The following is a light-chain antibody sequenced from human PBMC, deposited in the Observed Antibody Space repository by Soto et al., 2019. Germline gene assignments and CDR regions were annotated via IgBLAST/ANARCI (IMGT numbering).Light chain of an antibody. J-gene: IGKJ1*01. Sequence: EIQITQSPSTLSASVIDRVTITCLSSQSISSWLAWYQQKPGQAPKLLIYKASTLKRGVPSRFSGNGSGTEFTLTIISLQPDDCATYYCQHYNSYSEAFGLGTKVDI. CDR1: QSISSW. V-gene: IGKV1-5*03. CDR2: KAS. CDR3: QHYNSYSEA.